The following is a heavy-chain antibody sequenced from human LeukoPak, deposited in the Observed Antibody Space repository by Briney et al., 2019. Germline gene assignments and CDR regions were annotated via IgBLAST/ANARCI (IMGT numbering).Heavy chain of an antibody. D-gene: IGHD2-21*01. V-gene: IGHV3-23*01. CDR3: ARGRRAYCGGDCPTNYYYYYMDV. J-gene: IGHJ6*03. Sequence: PGGSLRLSCAASGFTFSSYAMSWVRQAPGKGLEWVSAISGSAGSTYYADSVKGRFTISRDNSKNTLYLQMNSLRAEDTGAYYCARGRRAYCGGDCPTNYYYYYMDVWGKGTTVTVSS. CDR1: GFTFSSYA. CDR2: ISGSAGST.